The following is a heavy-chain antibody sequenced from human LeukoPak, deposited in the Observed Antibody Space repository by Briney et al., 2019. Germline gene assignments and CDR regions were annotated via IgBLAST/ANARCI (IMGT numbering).Heavy chain of an antibody. CDR1: GFTFSSYS. V-gene: IGHV3-30*03. CDR3: AREYRNPPQLVPSAFDI. CDR2: ISYDGSNK. J-gene: IGHJ3*02. Sequence: GGSLRLSCAASGFTFSSYSMNWVRQAPGKGLEWVAVISYDGSNKYYADSVKGRFTISRDNSKNTLYLQMNSLKAEDTAVYYCAREYRNPPQLVPSAFDIWGQGTMVTVSS. D-gene: IGHD6-13*01.